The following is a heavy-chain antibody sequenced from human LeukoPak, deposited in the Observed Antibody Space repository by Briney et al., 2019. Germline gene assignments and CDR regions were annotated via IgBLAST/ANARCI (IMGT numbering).Heavy chain of an antibody. J-gene: IGHJ4*02. CDR3: ASCSERDGYTQADFDY. D-gene: IGHD5-24*01. Sequence: GGSLRLSCAASGFTFSSYSMNWVRQAPGKGLEWVSSISSSSSYIYYADSVKGRFTISRDNAKNSLYLQMNSLRAEDTAVYYCASCSERDGYTQADFDYWGQGTLVTVSS. V-gene: IGHV3-21*01. CDR1: GFTFSSYS. CDR2: ISSSSSYI.